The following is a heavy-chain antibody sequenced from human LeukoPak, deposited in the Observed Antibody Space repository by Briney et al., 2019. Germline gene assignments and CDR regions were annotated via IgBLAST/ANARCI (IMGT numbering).Heavy chain of an antibody. V-gene: IGHV4-59*12. Sequence: SSETLSLTCTVSGGSISSYYWSWIRQPPGKGLEWIGYIYYSGSTNYNPSLKSRVTISVDTSKNQFSLKLSSVTAADTAVYYCARGYSSSWYSGYDYWGQGTLVTVSS. D-gene: IGHD6-13*01. CDR3: ARGYSSSWYSGYDY. CDR1: GGSISSYY. J-gene: IGHJ4*02. CDR2: IYYSGST.